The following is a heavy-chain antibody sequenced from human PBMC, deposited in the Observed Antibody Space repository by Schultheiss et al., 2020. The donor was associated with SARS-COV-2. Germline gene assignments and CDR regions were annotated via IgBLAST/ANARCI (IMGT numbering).Heavy chain of an antibody. CDR1: GFTFSSYA. V-gene: IGHV3-48*01. J-gene: IGHJ4*02. CDR2: ISSSSSTI. Sequence: GGSLRLSCAASGFTFSSYAMHWVRQAPGKGLEWVSYISSSSSTIYYADSVKGRFTISRDNSKNSLYLQMNSLRAEDTALYYCVRDSDQSTAWYWGHWGQGTLVTVSS. CDR3: VRDSDQSTAWYWGH. D-gene: IGHD6-19*01.